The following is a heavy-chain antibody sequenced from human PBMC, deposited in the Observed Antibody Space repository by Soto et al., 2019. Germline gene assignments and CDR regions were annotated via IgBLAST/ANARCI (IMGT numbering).Heavy chain of an antibody. CDR3: GRGGEPDLDF. D-gene: IGHD3-10*01. CDR1: GYTFTRYY. J-gene: IGHJ4*02. V-gene: IGHV1-46*03. CDR2: INPSGGSR. Sequence: QVQLVQSGAEVKKPGASVKVSCKASGYTFTRYYIHWVRQAPGQGLEWMGLINPSGGSRTYAQKFQGRVTMTTDTSTSTVYMELSSLRFDDTAVYYCGRGGEPDLDFWGQGALVIVSS.